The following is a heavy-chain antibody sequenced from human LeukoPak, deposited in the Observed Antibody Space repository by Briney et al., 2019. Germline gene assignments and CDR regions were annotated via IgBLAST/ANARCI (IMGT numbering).Heavy chain of an antibody. CDR2: ISSSSSYI. J-gene: IGHJ6*03. D-gene: IGHD6-19*01. CDR1: GFTFSSYG. CDR3: ARDGVYSSGWYDYYYYYMDV. Sequence: GGTLRLSCAASGFTFSSYGMSWVRQAPGKGLEWVSSISSSSSYIYYADSVKGRFTISRDNAKNSLYLQMNSLRAEDTAVYYCARDGVYSSGWYDYYYYYMDVWGKGTTVTVSS. V-gene: IGHV3-21*01.